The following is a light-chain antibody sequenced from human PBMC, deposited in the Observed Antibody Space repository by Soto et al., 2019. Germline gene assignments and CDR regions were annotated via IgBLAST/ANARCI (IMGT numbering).Light chain of an antibody. V-gene: IGKV1-5*01. CDR1: QSLSIW. CDR2: AAS. J-gene: IGKJ4*01. Sequence: DIQMTHSPSTLSASIGDGFTITCRASQSLSIWLAWYQQKPGKAPKLLIYAASSLQSGVPSRFSGSGFGTDFTLTITSLQPEDFATYYCQQVESYPSTFGGGTKVDIK. CDR3: QQVESYPST.